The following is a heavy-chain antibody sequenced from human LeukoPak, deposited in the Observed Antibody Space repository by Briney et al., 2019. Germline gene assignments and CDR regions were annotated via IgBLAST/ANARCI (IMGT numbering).Heavy chain of an antibody. J-gene: IGHJ4*02. V-gene: IGHV3-30*02. CDR1: GFTFSTSG. CDR3: AKDRPHSSGWGTPADF. D-gene: IGHD6-19*01. CDR2: VPFDGIKK. Sequence: GGSLRLSCAASGFTFSTSGMHWARQAPVKGLEWVAYVPFDGIKKFYADSVRGRFTISRDNSKNTLYLQLNSLRPDDTAVYYCAKDRPHSSGWGTPADFWGQGTLVTVSS.